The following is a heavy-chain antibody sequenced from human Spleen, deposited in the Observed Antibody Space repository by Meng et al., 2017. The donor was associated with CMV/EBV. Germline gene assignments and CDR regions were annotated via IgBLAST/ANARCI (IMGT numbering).Heavy chain of an antibody. J-gene: IGHJ6*02. D-gene: IGHD6-13*01. V-gene: IGHV3-21*01. CDR1: GFTFSDYS. Sequence: GGSLRLSCAASGFTFSDYSMNWVRQAPGKGLEWVSSISSSSSYIYYADSVKGRFTISRDNAKNSLYLQMNSLRAEDTAVYYCARGPPSSSWYDDYGMDVWGQGTTVTVSS. CDR3: ARGPPSSSWYDDYGMDV. CDR2: ISSSSSYI.